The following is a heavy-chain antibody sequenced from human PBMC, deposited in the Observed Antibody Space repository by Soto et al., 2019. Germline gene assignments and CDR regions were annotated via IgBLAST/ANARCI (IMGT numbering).Heavy chain of an antibody. V-gene: IGHV3-48*03. CDR2: ISSSGSTI. Sequence: EVQLVESGGGLVQPGGSLRLSCAASGFTFSSYEMNWVRQAPGKGLEWVSYISSSGSTIYYADSVKGRFTISRDNAKNSLYLQMNSLRAEDTAVYYCARDWIPGGLRPYGWGFDYWGQGTLVTVSS. CDR1: GFTFSSYE. CDR3: ARDWIPGGLRPYGWGFDY. D-gene: IGHD3-16*01. J-gene: IGHJ4*02.